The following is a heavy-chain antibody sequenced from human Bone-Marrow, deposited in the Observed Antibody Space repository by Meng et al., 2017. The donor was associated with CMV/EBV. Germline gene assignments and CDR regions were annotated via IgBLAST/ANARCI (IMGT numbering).Heavy chain of an antibody. J-gene: IGHJ4*02. D-gene: IGHD1-26*01. CDR1: GGSISSYY. V-gene: IGHV4-4*07. Sequence: ESLKISCTVSGGSISSYYWSWIRQPAGKGLEWIGRIYTSGSTNYNPSLKSRVTISVDTSKNQFSLKLSSVTAADTAVYYCARDRAGGGSYLDYWGQGTLVTVSS. CDR3: ARDRAGGGSYLDY. CDR2: IYTSGST.